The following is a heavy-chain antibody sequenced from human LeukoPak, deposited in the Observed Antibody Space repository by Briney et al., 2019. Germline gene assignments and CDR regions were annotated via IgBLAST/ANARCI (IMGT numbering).Heavy chain of an antibody. D-gene: IGHD4-17*01. CDR2: IWYDGSNK. CDR1: GFTFSSYG. CDR3: ARETTPDYDDHGWFDP. V-gene: IGHV3-33*01. J-gene: IGHJ5*02. Sequence: PGGSLRLSCAASGFTFSSYGMHWVRQAPGKGLEWVAVIWYDGSNKYYADSVKGRFTISRDNSKNTLYLQMNSLRAEDTAVYYCARETTPDYDDHGWFDPWGQGTLVTVSS.